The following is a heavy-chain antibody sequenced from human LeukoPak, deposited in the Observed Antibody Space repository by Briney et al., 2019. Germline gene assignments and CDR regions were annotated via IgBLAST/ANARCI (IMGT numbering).Heavy chain of an antibody. Sequence: SETLSLTCTVSGGSISSYYWSWIRQPPGKRLEWIGHIYYSGSTNYNPSLKSRVTISVDTSKNQFSLKLSSVTAAGTAVYYCAIRSRIWSGYQDTLYYFDSWGQGTLVTVSS. V-gene: IGHV4-59*01. D-gene: IGHD3-3*01. CDR1: GGSISSYY. CDR2: IYYSGST. J-gene: IGHJ4*02. CDR3: AIRSRIWSGYQDTLYYFDS.